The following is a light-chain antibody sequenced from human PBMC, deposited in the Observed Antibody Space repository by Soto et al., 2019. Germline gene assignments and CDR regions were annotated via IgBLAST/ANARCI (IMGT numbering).Light chain of an antibody. J-gene: IGKJ1*01. CDR2: GAS. V-gene: IGKV3-20*01. Sequence: EIVLTQSPGTLSLSPGARATLSCRASQSVSTSSLAWYQQKGGQAPRLLIHGASSRATGIPDRFSGSGSGTDFTFTISRLEPEDFAVYYCQQYGSSPRTFGQGTKVDIK. CDR1: QSVSTSS. CDR3: QQYGSSPRT.